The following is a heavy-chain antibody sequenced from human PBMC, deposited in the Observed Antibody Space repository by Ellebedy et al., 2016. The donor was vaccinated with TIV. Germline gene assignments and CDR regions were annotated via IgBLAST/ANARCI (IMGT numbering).Heavy chain of an antibody. D-gene: IGHD6-19*01. CDR2: IYSSGST. V-gene: IGHV4-39*07. CDR1: GGSISSSGYY. J-gene: IGHJ3*02. Sequence: MPSETLSLTCTVSGGSISSSGYYWDWIRQPPGKGLEWTGKIYSSGSTYYNPSLKSRVTTSVPPSKNQVSLTLSSVTAADTAVYYCATRILAVALNAFDIWGKGTMVTVSS. CDR3: ATRILAVALNAFDI.